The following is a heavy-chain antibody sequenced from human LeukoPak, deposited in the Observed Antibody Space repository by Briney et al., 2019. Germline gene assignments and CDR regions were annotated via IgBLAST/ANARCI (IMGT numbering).Heavy chain of an antibody. CDR1: GLTFRSYA. D-gene: IGHD2-8*01. CDR3: ANLGDYAIYVDY. CDR2: ISGSGGST. Sequence: PGGSLRLSCAVSGLTFRSYAMSWVRQAPGKGLEWVSGISGSGGSTYYADSVKGRFTISRDNSKNTLYLQMNNLRAEDTAVYYCANLGDYAIYVDYWGQGTLVTVSS. J-gene: IGHJ4*02. V-gene: IGHV3-23*01.